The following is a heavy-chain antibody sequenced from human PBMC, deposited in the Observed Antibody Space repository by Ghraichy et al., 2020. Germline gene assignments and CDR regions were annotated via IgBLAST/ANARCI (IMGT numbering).Heavy chain of an antibody. V-gene: IGHV4-34*01. CDR2: INHSGST. Sequence: SQTLSLTCAVYGGSFSGYYWSWIRQPPGKGLEWIGEINHSGSTNYNPSLKSRVTISVDTSKNQFSLKLSSVTAADTAVYYFAREVWFGENNYYYYYYGMDVWGQGTTVTVSS. CDR3: AREVWFGENNYYYYYYGMDV. CDR1: GGSFSGYY. D-gene: IGHD3-10*01. J-gene: IGHJ6*02.